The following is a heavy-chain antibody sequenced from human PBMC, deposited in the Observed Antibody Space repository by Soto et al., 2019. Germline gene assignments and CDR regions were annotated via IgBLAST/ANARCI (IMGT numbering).Heavy chain of an antibody. J-gene: IGHJ4*02. Sequence: PSETLSLTCTVSGGSISSGDYYWSWIRQPPGKGLEWIGYIYYSGSTYYNPSHKSRVTISVDTSKNQFSLKLRSVTAADTAVYYCARGHLPGGNTFYFDYWDQGTLVTVSS. CDR2: IYYSGST. CDR3: ARGHLPGGNTFYFDY. CDR1: GGSISSGDYY. V-gene: IGHV4-30-4*01. D-gene: IGHD2-15*01.